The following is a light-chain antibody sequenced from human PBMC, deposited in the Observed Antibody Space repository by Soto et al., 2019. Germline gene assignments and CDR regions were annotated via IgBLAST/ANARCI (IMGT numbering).Light chain of an antibody. J-gene: IGKJ5*01. CDR3: QQRYSTTIT. CDR2: AAS. CDR1: QGIRNN. V-gene: IGKV1-39*01. Sequence: GDRASITCRASQGIRNNLGWYQQRPGKAPKLLIYAASSLQSGVPSRFSGSGSGTDVTITLSSLKKEDGATYDGQQRYSTTITFGQGTRLEIK.